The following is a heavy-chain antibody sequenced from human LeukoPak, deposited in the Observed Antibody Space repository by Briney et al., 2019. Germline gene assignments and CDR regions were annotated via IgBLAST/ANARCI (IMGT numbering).Heavy chain of an antibody. CDR1: GFTFSSYS. Sequence: GGSLRLSCAASGFTFSSYSMNWVRQAPGKGLEWVSSISSSSSYIYYADSVKGRFTISRDNAKNSLYLQMNSLRAEDTAVYFCARGLFWTDNGWFFDYWGRGTLITVSS. CDR3: ARGLFWTDNGWFFDY. D-gene: IGHD3/OR15-3a*01. CDR2: ISSSSSYI. V-gene: IGHV3-21*01. J-gene: IGHJ4*02.